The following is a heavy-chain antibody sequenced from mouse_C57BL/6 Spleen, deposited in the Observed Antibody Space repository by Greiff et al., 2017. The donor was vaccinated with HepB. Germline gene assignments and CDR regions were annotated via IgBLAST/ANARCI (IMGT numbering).Heavy chain of an antibody. CDR1: GFTFSDYY. Sequence: EVQLQESEGGLVQPGSSMKLSCTASGFTFSDYYMAWVRQVPEKGLEWVANINYDGSSTYYLDSLKSRFIISRDNAKNILYLQMSSLKSEDTATYYCARDSLVTAQGFDYWGQGTTLTVSS. CDR2: INYDGSST. V-gene: IGHV5-16*01. CDR3: ARDSLVTAQGFDY. J-gene: IGHJ2*01. D-gene: IGHD3-2*02.